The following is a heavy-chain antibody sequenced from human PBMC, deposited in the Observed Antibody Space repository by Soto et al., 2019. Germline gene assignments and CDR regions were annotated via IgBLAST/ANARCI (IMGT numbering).Heavy chain of an antibody. V-gene: IGHV3-23*01. CDR3: AQEYFYYSMDV. CDR2: ISGSGGNT. J-gene: IGHJ6*02. CDR1: GFSFRTYA. Sequence: EVQLLESGGGLVQPGGSLRLSCAASGFSFRTYAMSWVRQAPGKGPEWVSSISGSGGNTYYADSVKGRFTISRDNSNNTLYLQMNSLRAEDTAVYHCAQEYFYYSMDVWGQGTTVTVSS. D-gene: IGHD3-22*01.